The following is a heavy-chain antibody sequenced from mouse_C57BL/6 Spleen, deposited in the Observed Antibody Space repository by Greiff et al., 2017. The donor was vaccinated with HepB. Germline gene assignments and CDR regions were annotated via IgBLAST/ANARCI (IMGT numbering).Heavy chain of an antibody. D-gene: IGHD2-4*01. CDR2: IYPRSGNT. Sequence: VKLMESGAELARPGASVKLSCKASGYTFTSYGISWVKQRTGQGLEWIGEIYPRSGNTYYNEKFKDKATLTADKSSSTAYMELRSLTSEDSAVYFCARRGDYDGGYYAMDYWGQGTSVTVSS. CDR3: ARRGDYDGGYYAMDY. J-gene: IGHJ4*01. V-gene: IGHV1-81*01. CDR1: GYTFTSYG.